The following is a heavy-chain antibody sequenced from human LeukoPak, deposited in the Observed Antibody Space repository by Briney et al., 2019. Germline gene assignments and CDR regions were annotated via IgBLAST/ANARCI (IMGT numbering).Heavy chain of an antibody. Sequence: PGGSLRLSCAASGFTFSSYSMNWVRQAPGKGLEWVSSISSSSSYIYYADSVKGRFTISRDNAKNSLYLQMNSLRAEDTAVYYCASLGATILTQLDYWGQGTLVTVSS. CDR1: GFTFSSYS. D-gene: IGHD5-12*01. V-gene: IGHV3-21*01. CDR3: ASLGATILTQLDY. CDR2: ISSSSSYI. J-gene: IGHJ4*02.